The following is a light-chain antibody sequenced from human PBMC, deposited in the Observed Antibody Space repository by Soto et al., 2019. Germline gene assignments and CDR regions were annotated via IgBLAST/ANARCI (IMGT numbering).Light chain of an antibody. CDR3: QEYGMSRT. CDR1: QTVSSSY. J-gene: IGKJ1*01. CDR2: AAS. Sequence: LTQSPGTLSLSPGDRATHSCRASQTVSSSYLAWYQQKPGQAPRLLSYAASSRATGIPDRFSGSGSGTDFTLTISRLEPEDFAVYYCQEYGMSRTFGQGTKVDIK. V-gene: IGKV3-20*01.